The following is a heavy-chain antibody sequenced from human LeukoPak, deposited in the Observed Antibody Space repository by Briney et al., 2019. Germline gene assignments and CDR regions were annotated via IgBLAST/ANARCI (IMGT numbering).Heavy chain of an antibody. Sequence: ASVKVSCKVSGYTLTELSMHWVRQAPGKGLEWMGGFDPGDGETIYAQKFQGRVTMTEDTSTDTAYMELSSLRSEDTAVYYCATGYYYDSSGYYYAFDYWGQGTLVTVSS. CDR2: FDPGDGET. CDR1: GYTLTELS. J-gene: IGHJ4*02. CDR3: ATGYYYDSSGYYYAFDY. V-gene: IGHV1-24*01. D-gene: IGHD3-22*01.